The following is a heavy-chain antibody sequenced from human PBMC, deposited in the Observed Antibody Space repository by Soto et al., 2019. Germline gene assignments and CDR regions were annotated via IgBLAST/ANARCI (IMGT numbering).Heavy chain of an antibody. Sequence: SAPLSLTCDVSGGSISSSYLSWIRQAPGKGLGWIAYIYYSGTTKYDPSRESRVPISVDPPKNHFPLKLSSVPPADRAVYYCARGLCFGELFPFYYNTGMAFWVNGTTVTVSP. D-gene: IGHD3-10*01. J-gene: IGHJ6*04. CDR3: ARGLCFGELFPFYYNTGMAF. V-gene: IGHV4-59*12. CDR1: GGSISSSY. CDR2: IYYSGTT.